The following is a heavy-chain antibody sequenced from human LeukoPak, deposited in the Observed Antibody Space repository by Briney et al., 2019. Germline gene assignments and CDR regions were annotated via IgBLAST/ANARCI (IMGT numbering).Heavy chain of an antibody. Sequence: GASVKVSCKASGYTFTSYYMHWVRQAPGQGLEWMGIINPSGGSTSYAQKFQGRVTMTRDTSTSTAYMELSSLRSEDTAVYYCARDWYTQDYSSRSEGAEYFQHWGQGTLVTVSS. CDR3: ARDWYTQDYSSRSEGAEYFQH. CDR2: INPSGGST. J-gene: IGHJ1*01. D-gene: IGHD6-13*01. V-gene: IGHV1-46*01. CDR1: GYTFTSYY.